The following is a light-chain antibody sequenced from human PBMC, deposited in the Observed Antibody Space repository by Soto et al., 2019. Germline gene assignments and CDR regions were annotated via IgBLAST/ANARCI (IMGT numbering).Light chain of an antibody. Sequence: QSVLTQPASVSGSPGQSITISCTGTSSDVGAYKYVSWYQQHPGKVPKLIIYGVSNRPSGVYNRFSGSKSGNTAFLTISGLQPEDEADYYCSSFTGTTTLDVFGTGTKVTVL. J-gene: IGLJ1*01. CDR2: GVS. CDR3: SSFTGTTTLDV. CDR1: SSDVGAYKY. V-gene: IGLV2-14*03.